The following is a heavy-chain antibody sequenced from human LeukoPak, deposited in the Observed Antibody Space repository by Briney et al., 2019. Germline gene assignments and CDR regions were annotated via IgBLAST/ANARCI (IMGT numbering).Heavy chain of an antibody. V-gene: IGHV1-18*04. D-gene: IGHD6-13*01. J-gene: IGHJ4*02. CDR1: GYTFTNYG. Sequence: ASVKVSCKASGYTFTNYGISWVRQAPGQGLEWMGWISAYNGNTNFAQKLQGRVTLTTDTSTSTAYMELRSLGSDDTAVYYCARGFIAPAGPLSAVDYWGQGTLVTVSS. CDR2: ISAYNGNT. CDR3: ARGFIAPAGPLSAVDY.